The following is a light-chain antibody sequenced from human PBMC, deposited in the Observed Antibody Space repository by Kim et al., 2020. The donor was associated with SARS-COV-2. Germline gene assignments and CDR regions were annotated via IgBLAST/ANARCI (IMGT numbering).Light chain of an antibody. CDR2: EVS. J-gene: IGLJ1*01. CDR3: GSYGGSNNVYV. CDR1: SSDVGGNNY. V-gene: IGLV2-8*01. Sequence: QSFNILCIGTSSDVGGNNYVAWYQHHPGKATRRMFYEVSTRPSAVRDRFSGSTSGNAASPTVSGPLADDEADYYSGSYGGSNNVYVFGAGTKLTVL.